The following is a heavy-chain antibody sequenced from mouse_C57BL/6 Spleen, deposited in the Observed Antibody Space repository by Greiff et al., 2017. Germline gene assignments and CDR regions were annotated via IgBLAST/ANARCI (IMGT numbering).Heavy chain of an antibody. CDR3: AGSTVVARGDAMDY. D-gene: IGHD1-1*01. J-gene: IGHJ4*01. V-gene: IGHV1-50*01. CDR2: IDPSDSYT. Sequence: QVQLQQPGAELVKPGASVKLSCKASGYTFTSYWMQWVKQRPGQGLEWIGEIDPSDSYTNYNQKFKGKATLTVDTSSSTAYMQLSSLPSEDSAVYYCAGSTVVARGDAMDYWGQGTSVTVSS. CDR1: GYTFTSYW.